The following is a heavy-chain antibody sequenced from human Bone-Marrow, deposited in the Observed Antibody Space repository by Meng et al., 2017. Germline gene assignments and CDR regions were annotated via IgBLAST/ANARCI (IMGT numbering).Heavy chain of an antibody. CDR3: ARELYGPGFWYFDL. CDR2: LDAGGGT. CDR1: GFTSSNYD. Sequence: GGSLRLSCAASGFTSSNYDMHWVRQVAGKSLEWVSVLDAGGGTYFSDSVKGRFTLSRENGKNSLFLEINSLSAGDTAVYYCARELYGPGFWYFDLWGRGTLVTVSS. J-gene: IGHJ2*01. V-gene: IGHV3-13*01. D-gene: IGHD3-10*01.